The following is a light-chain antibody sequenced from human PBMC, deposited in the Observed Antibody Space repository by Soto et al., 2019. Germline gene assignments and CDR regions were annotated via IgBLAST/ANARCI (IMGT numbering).Light chain of an antibody. J-gene: IGKJ1*01. CDR1: QSISSW. V-gene: IGKV1-5*03. CDR3: QKYNSAHWT. Sequence: DVQLTQSPSTLSASVVDTVTITFRASQSISSWLAWYQQKPGKAPKLLIYKASSLESGVPSRFSGSGSGTEFTLTISSLQPEDVATYYCQKYNSAHWTFGQGTKVDIK. CDR2: KAS.